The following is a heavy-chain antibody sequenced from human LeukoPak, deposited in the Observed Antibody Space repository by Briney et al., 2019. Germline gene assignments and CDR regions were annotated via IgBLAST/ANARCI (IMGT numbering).Heavy chain of an antibody. J-gene: IGHJ6*04. CDR2: ISGSGGST. CDR1: GFTFSSYA. Sequence: PGGSLRLSCAASGFTFSSYAMSWDRQAPGKGLEWVSAISGSGGSTYYADSVKGRFTISRDNSKNTLYLQMNSLRAEDTAVYYCAKVGSFGDYYYYGMDVWGKGTTVTVSS. V-gene: IGHV3-23*01. CDR3: AKVGSFGDYYYYGMDV. D-gene: IGHD3-10*01.